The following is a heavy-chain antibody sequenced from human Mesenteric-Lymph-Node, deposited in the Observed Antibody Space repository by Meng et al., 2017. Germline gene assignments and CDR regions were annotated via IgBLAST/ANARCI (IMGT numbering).Heavy chain of an antibody. J-gene: IGHJ4*02. V-gene: IGHV1-8*03. CDR3: ASAYSYSNIDY. CDR2: MNPNSGNT. D-gene: IGHD5-18*01. CDR1: GYTFTSYY. Sequence: ASVKVSCKASGYTFTSYYMHWVRQAPGQGLEWMGWMNPNSGNTGNAQKFQGRVTVTRNTSISTAYMELSSLRAKDTAVYYFASAYSYSNIDYWGQGTLVTVSS.